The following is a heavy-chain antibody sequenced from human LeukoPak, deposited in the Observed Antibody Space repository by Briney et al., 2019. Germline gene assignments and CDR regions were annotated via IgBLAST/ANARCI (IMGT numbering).Heavy chain of an antibody. CDR1: GFTVSNNY. J-gene: IGHJ4*02. CDR3: ARDSDSGYGPFAS. CDR2: IHSGGTT. V-gene: IGHV3-53*01. Sequence: GGSLRLSCAASGFTVSNNYMSWVRQAPGKGLEWVSVIHSGGTTNYADSVQGRFTISRDNSKTTVYLHMNSLRAEDTSVYYCARDSDSGYGPFASWGQGTLVTVSS. D-gene: IGHD5-12*01.